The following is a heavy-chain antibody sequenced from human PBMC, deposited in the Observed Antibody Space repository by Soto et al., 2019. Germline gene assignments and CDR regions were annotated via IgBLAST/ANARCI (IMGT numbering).Heavy chain of an antibody. CDR2: IRWNSGSI. Sequence: EVQLVESGGGLVQPGRSLRLSCAASGFTFDDYAMHWVRQAPGKGLEWVSGIRWNSGSIGYADSVKGRFTISRDNAKNSLYLQMNRLKAEDTALNYCAKKVMLGGYDYLGDYFYYWGQGTLVTVST. CDR1: GFTFDDYA. CDR3: AKKVMLGGYDYLGDYFYY. J-gene: IGHJ4*02. V-gene: IGHV3-9*01. D-gene: IGHD5-12*01.